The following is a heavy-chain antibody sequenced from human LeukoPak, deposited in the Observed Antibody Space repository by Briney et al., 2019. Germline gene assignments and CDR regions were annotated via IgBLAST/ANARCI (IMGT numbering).Heavy chain of an antibody. J-gene: IGHJ4*02. CDR3: TAGRAYSLLDF. Sequence: ASVKVSCKVSGYRFSELSRHWVRQAPGKGLEWLGGFDLVHGDTIYAQKFQGRVTMTEDTSTDTSYMELSSLGSEDTAVYFCTAGRAYSLLDFWGQGTLVIVSS. V-gene: IGHV1-24*01. D-gene: IGHD5-18*01. CDR2: FDLVHGDT. CDR1: GYRFSELS.